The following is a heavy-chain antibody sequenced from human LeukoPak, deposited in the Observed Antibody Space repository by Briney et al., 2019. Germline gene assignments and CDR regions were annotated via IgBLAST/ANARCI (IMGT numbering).Heavy chain of an antibody. CDR3: AKSGGYGLIDY. D-gene: IGHD1-26*01. V-gene: IGHV4-38-2*02. CDR1: GYSISSGYY. CDR2: IYYSGSA. J-gene: IGHJ4*02. Sequence: SETLSLTCTVSGYSISSGYYWGWIRQPPGKGLEWIGNIYYSGSAYYNASLESRVTISIDTSKNQFSLKLNSVTAADTAMYYCAKSGGYGLIDYWGQGTLVTVSS.